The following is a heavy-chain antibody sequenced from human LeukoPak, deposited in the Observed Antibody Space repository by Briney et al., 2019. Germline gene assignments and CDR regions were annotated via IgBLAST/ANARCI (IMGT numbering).Heavy chain of an antibody. V-gene: IGHV4-4*09. CDR1: GGSISSYY. CDR3: ARLGEDIVVVPAATGYFDY. CDR2: IYTSGST. D-gene: IGHD2-2*01. Sequence: PSETLSLTCTVSGGSISSYYWSWIRQPPGKGLEWIGYIYTSGSTNYNPALKSRVTISVDTSKNQFSLKLSSVTAADTAVYYCARLGEDIVVVPAATGYFDYWGQGTLVTVSS. J-gene: IGHJ4*02.